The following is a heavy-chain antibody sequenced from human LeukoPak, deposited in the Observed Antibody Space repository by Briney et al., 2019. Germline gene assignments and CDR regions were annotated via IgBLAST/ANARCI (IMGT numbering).Heavy chain of an antibody. D-gene: IGHD3-3*01. CDR2: ISYDGSNK. Sequence: GGSLRLSCAASGFTFSSYGMHWVRQAPGKGLEWVAVISYDGSNKYYADSVKGRFTISRDNSKNTLYLQMNSLRAKDTAVYYCAKDPGGFWSGYYSGDYYYGMDVWGQGTTVTVSS. CDR1: GFTFSSYG. CDR3: AKDPGGFWSGYYSGDYYYGMDV. J-gene: IGHJ6*02. V-gene: IGHV3-30*18.